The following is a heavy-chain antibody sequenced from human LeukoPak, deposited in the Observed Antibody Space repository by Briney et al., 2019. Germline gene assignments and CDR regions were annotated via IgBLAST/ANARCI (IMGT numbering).Heavy chain of an antibody. V-gene: IGHV1-69*06. J-gene: IGHJ5*02. Sequence: ASVKVSCKASGYTFTSYGISWVRQAPGQGLEWMGGIIPIIGTANNAQKFQGRVTITADTSTSTAYMELSSLRSEDTAVYYCARDYLEYGDYGHGTWGQGTLVTVSS. D-gene: IGHD4-17*01. CDR2: IIPIIGTA. CDR3: ARDYLEYGDYGHGT. CDR1: GYTFTSYG.